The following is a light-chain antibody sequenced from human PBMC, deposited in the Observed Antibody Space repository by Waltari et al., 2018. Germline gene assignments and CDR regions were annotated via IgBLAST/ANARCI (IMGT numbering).Light chain of an antibody. CDR2: GSS. CDR3: QQYGRSWNT. V-gene: IGKV3-20*01. CDR1: QSVSSNY. J-gene: IGKJ2*01. Sequence: ELVLTQYPGTLYLSPRERATLSCRASQSVSSNYLAWYQQRPGQAPRLLRHGSSSRATGIPDRFSGSGSGTDFTLTISRLEPEDFAVYYCQQYGRSWNTFGQGTKLEIK.